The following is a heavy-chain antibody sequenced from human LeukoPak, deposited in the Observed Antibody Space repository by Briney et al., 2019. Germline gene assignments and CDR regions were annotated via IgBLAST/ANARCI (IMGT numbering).Heavy chain of an antibody. V-gene: IGHV3-74*01. Sequence: GGSLRLSCAVSGFTLSSNWMHWVRQAPGKGVEWVSRMNQDGSGTSYADSVKDRFTISRDNAKNTVYLQMNSLRAEDSAVYYCATVFDYWGQGTLVTVSS. CDR3: ATVFDY. CDR2: MNQDGSGT. J-gene: IGHJ4*02. CDR1: GFTLSSNW.